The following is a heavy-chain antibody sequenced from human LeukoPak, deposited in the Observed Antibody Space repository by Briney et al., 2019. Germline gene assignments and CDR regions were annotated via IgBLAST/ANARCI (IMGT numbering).Heavy chain of an antibody. V-gene: IGHV1-69*04. J-gene: IGHJ4*02. CDR1: GGTFSSYA. CDR3: ARYSSYYNSSGYYPDY. Sequence: ASVKVSCKASGGTFSSYAISWVRQAPGQGLEWMGRIIPIFGIANYAQKFQGRVTLTADKSTSTAYMELSSLSSEDTAVSYCARYSSYYNSSGYYPDYWGQGTLVTVSS. CDR2: IIPIFGIA. D-gene: IGHD3-22*01.